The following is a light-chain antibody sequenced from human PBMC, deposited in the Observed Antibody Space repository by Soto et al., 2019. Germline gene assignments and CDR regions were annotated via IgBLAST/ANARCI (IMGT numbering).Light chain of an antibody. Sequence: QSVLKQPPSVSAAPGEKVTISCSGSSSNIGGNSVSWYQQLPGTAPKLLIYSNNQRPSGVPDRFSGSKSGTSASLAISGLQSEDEADYYCAAWDNSLNGHYVFGTGTKVTV. J-gene: IGLJ1*01. CDR3: AAWDNSLNGHYV. CDR1: SSNIGGNS. V-gene: IGLV1-44*01. CDR2: SNN.